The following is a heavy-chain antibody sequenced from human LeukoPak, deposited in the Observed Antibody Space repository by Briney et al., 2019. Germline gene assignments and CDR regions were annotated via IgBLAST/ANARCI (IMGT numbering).Heavy chain of an antibody. D-gene: IGHD5-12*01. CDR1: GFTFSSNY. V-gene: IGHV3-66*01. J-gene: IGHJ4*02. CDR2: IYSGGST. CDR3: ARSFDIVATIDY. Sequence: SGGSLRLSCAASGFTFSSNYMSWVRQAPGKGLEWVSVIYSGGSTYYADSVKGRFTISRDNSKNTLYLQMNSLRAEDTAVYYCARSFDIVATIDYWGQGTLVTVSS.